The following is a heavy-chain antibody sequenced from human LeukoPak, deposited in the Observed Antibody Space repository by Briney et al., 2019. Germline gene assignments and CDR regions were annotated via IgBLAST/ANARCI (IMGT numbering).Heavy chain of an antibody. Sequence: SSVKVSCQASGYTFTGYYIQWVRQAPGQGLEWMGWVNPNSGGTKYAQKFQGRITMTRDTSISTAFAEVSSLRSDDTAIYFWARVAVAGTLEYYFELWGERSLVIVSS. V-gene: IGHV1-2*02. J-gene: IGHJ4*02. CDR1: GYTFTGYY. D-gene: IGHD6-19*01. CDR2: VNPNSGGT. CDR3: ARVAVAGTLEYYFEL.